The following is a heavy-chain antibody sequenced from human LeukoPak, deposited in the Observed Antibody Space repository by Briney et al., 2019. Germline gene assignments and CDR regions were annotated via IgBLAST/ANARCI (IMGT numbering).Heavy chain of an antibody. CDR3: ARVGVTTGRWAQGNWFDP. J-gene: IGHJ5*02. CDR1: GYTFTGYY. Sequence: GASVKVSCKASGYTFTGYYMHWVRQAPGQGLEWMGWINPNSGGTNYAQKFQGRVTMTRDTSISTAYMELSRLRSDDTAVYYCARVGVTTGRWAQGNWFDPWGQGTLVTVSS. CDR2: INPNSGGT. V-gene: IGHV1-2*02. D-gene: IGHD4-11*01.